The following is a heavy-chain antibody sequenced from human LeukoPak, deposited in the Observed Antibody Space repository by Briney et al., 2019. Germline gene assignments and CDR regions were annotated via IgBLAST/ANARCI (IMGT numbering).Heavy chain of an antibody. CDR3: AKNSSGWYRSLFY. V-gene: IGHV3-7*03. CDR2: INEGGSKK. Sequence: LAGGSLRLSCAASGCTFSSYWKSWVRQAPGKGLEWVANINEGGSKKYYVDSVKGRLTISSDNAEKSLYLQMNSLRTEDTAVDYCAKNSSGWYRSLFYWSQGTLVTVSS. D-gene: IGHD6-19*01. CDR1: GCTFSSYW. J-gene: IGHJ4*02.